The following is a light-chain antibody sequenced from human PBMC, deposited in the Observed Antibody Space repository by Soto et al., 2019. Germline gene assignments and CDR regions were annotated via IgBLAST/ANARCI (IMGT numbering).Light chain of an antibody. CDR2: EVS. CDR1: SSDLGGYNY. Sequence: QSVLTQPASVSGSPGQSITISCTGTSSDLGGYNYVSWYQQHPGKAPKLMIYEVSNRPSGVSNRFSGSKSGNTASLTISGLQAEDEADYYCSSYTSSSILGVFGTGTKVTVL. J-gene: IGLJ1*01. V-gene: IGLV2-14*01. CDR3: SSYTSSSILGV.